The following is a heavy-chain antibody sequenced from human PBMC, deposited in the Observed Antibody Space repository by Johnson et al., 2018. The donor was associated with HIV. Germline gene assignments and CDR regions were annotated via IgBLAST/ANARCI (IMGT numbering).Heavy chain of an antibody. D-gene: IGHD1-26*01. J-gene: IGHJ3*02. CDR3: AREAVGTTCPIDI. V-gene: IGHV3-23*04. Sequence: VQLVESGGGVVQPGRSLRLSCAASGFTFSSYAMNWVRQAPGKGLEWVSGISGGGSGTYYADSVKGRFTISRDNSKNMLYLQMNNLRAGDTAIYYCAREAVGTTCPIDIWGQGTTVTVS. CDR2: ISGGGSGT. CDR1: GFTFSSYA.